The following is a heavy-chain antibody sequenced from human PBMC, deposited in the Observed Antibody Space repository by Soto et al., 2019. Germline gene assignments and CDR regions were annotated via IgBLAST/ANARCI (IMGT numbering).Heavy chain of an antibody. V-gene: IGHV4-59*01. D-gene: IGHD4-4*01. CDR1: GGSISRYY. J-gene: IGHJ6*03. CDR3: ARATVIYYYMDV. CDR2: IYYSGST. Sequence: PSETLSLTCTVSGGSISRYYWSWIRQPPGKGLEWIGYIYYSGSTNYNPSLKSRVTISVDTSKNQFSLKLSSVTAADTAVYYCARATVIYYYMDVWGKGTTVTVSS.